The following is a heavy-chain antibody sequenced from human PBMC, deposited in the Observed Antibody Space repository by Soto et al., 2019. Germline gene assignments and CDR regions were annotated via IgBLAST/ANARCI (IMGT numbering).Heavy chain of an antibody. Sequence: GGSLRLSCAASVFTFSSYSMNWVRQAPGKGLEWVSYISSSSSTIYYADSVKGRFTISRDNAKNSLYLQMNSLRDEDTAVYYCARDPPYSGSYLDDYWGQGTLVTVSS. CDR1: VFTFSSYS. J-gene: IGHJ4*02. V-gene: IGHV3-48*02. CDR2: ISSSSSTI. CDR3: ARDPPYSGSYLDDY. D-gene: IGHD1-26*01.